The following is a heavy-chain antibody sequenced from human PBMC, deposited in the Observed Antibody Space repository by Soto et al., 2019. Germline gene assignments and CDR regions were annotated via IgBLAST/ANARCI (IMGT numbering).Heavy chain of an antibody. CDR3: VSQGTGSLHGRVAV. D-gene: IGHD3-10*01. V-gene: IGHV4-59*08. Sequence: QVQVQQSGPGLVKPSETLSLTCTVSSGPSKSHNWGWIRQPPGRGLEWIGYVYDTWSTSYNPSLKSRVTVSADTSTNRISLTLRFVTAAVTAVYYCVSQGTGSLHGRVAVWRQGPTVIVSS. J-gene: IGHJ6*01. CDR2: VYDTWST. CDR1: SGPSKSHN.